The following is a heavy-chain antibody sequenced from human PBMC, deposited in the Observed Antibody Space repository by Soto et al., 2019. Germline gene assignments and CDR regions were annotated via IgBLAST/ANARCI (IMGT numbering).Heavy chain of an antibody. CDR2: INNDGGST. D-gene: IGHD2-2*01. CDR3: ARGGCSSTSCIDN. V-gene: IGHV3-74*01. CDR1: GFTFNSFW. J-gene: IGHJ4*02. Sequence: EVQMVESGGGLVQPGGSLRLSCAASGFTFNSFWMHWVRQAPGKGLEWVSRINNDGGSTNYADSVKGRFTISRDNAKSTLYLQMNSLRADDTAVDYCARGGCSSTSCIDNWGKGTLLTVSS.